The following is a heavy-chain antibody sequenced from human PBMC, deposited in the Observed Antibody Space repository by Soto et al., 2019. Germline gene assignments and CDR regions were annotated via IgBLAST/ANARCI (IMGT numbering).Heavy chain of an antibody. V-gene: IGHV3-30*18. CDR2: ITYDGSHE. CDR3: AKGYYYDNSGQSYLDY. D-gene: IGHD3-22*01. Sequence: PGGSLRLSXAASGFTFSTYGMHWVRQAPGKGLEWVAVITYDGSHEFYADSVKGRFTISRDNSKNSVYLQMHSLRAEDTAVYYCAKGYYYDNSGQSYLDYWGQGTLVTVSS. CDR1: GFTFSTYG. J-gene: IGHJ4*02.